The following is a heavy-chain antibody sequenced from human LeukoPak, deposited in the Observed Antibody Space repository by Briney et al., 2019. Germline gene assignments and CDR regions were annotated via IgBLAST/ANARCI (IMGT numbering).Heavy chain of an antibody. CDR2: INSDGSNT. V-gene: IGHV3-74*03. CDR3: ARGSPLGGN. CDR1: GFTFSSSW. J-gene: IGHJ4*02. Sequence: PGGSLRLSCAASGFTFSSSWMHWVRQAPGKGLVWVSHINSDGSNTKYADSVRGRFTISRDNAENTLSLQMNSLRVEDTAVYYCARGSPLGGNWGQGILVTVSS.